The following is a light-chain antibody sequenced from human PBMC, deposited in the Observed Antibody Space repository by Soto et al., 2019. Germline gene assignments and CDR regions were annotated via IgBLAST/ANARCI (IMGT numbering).Light chain of an antibody. CDR2: RDN. Sequence: QSVLTPPPSVSGTPGQRVTISCSGGISNIATNYVHWFQQLPGTAPKVLSNRDNQRPSGVPDRVSGSKSGTSASLAISGLRSEDEAEYYCAAWDDTVRSYVFGTGTKLTVL. V-gene: IGLV1-47*01. J-gene: IGLJ1*01. CDR1: ISNIATNY. CDR3: AAWDDTVRSYV.